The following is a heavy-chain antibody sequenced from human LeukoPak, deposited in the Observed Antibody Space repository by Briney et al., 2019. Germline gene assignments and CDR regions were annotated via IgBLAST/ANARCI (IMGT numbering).Heavy chain of an antibody. CDR3: ARLPLYGDSGNAFDI. CDR1: GGSISSRSHY. D-gene: IGHD4-17*01. Sequence: SETLSLTCTVSGGSISSRSHYWGWIRQPPGKGLEWIGSSYYSGSTYYNPSLKSRVTISVDTSKHQFSLKLSAVTAADTAVYYCARLPLYGDSGNAFDIWGQGTMVTVSS. CDR2: SYYSGST. V-gene: IGHV4-39*01. J-gene: IGHJ3*02.